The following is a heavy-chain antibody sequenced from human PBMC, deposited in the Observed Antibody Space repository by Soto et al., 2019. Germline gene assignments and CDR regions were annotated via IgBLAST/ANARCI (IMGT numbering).Heavy chain of an antibody. CDR3: ANGSHFDY. CDR2: ISSSGVST. J-gene: IGHJ4*02. V-gene: IGHV3-23*01. CDR1: GFTFSSYA. Sequence: EVQLLESGGGLVQPGGSLRLSCAASGFTFSSYAMSWVRQAPGKGLEWVSTISSSGVSTYYADSVKGRFTISRDNSKNTLYLQMNSLRAEDTAVYYCANGSHFDYWGQGTLVTVSS.